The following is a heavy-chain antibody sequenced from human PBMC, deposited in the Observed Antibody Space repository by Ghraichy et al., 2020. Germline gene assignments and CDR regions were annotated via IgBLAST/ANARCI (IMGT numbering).Heavy chain of an antibody. V-gene: IGHV3-30*18. J-gene: IGHJ6*02. D-gene: IGHD4-17*01. CDR1: GFTFSSYG. CDR3: AKEPYGDYDYYYYGMDV. Sequence: LSLTCAASGFTFSSYGMHWVRQAPGKGLEWVAVISYDGSNKYYADSVKGRFTISRDNSKNTLYLQMNSLRAEDTAVYYCAKEPYGDYDYYYYGMDVWGQGTTVTVSS. CDR2: ISYDGSNK.